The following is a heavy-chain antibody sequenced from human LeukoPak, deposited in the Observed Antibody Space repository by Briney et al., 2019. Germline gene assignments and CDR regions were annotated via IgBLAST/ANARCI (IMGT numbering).Heavy chain of an antibody. CDR3: AKVWVRYTPLGYFQH. J-gene: IGHJ1*01. V-gene: IGHV3-30*18. CDR2: ISYDGSNK. CDR1: GFTFSSYG. Sequence: PGGSLRLSCAASGFTFSSYGMHWVRQAPGKGLEWVAVISYDGSNKYYADSVKGRFTISRDNSKNTLYLQMNSLRAEDTAVYYCAKVWVRYTPLGYFQHWGQGNLVTVSS. D-gene: IGHD5-18*01.